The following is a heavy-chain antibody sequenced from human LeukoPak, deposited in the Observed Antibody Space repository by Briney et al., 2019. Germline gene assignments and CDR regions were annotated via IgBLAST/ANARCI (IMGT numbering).Heavy chain of an antibody. CDR1: GGSISSYY. V-gene: IGHV4-4*07. CDR3: AREVVTYYDFWSGSRNWFDP. J-gene: IGHJ5*02. CDR2: IYTSGST. D-gene: IGHD3-3*01. Sequence: PSETLSLTCTVSGGSISSYYWSCIRQPAGKGLEWIGRIYTSGSTNYNPSLKSRVTMSVDTSKNQFSLKLSSVTAADTAVYYCAREVVTYYDFWSGSRNWFDPWGQGTLVTVSS.